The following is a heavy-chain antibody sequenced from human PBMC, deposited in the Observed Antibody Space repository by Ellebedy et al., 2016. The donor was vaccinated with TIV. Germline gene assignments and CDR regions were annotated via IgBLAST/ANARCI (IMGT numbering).Heavy chain of an antibody. CDR3: ARVDGDYKQSAFDI. V-gene: IGHV4-34*01. J-gene: IGHJ3*02. Sequence: SETLSLTXTVYGVSLSGYYWTWIRQSPGQGREWLGEINHSGSANYNPSLKSRVTISVDTSKNQFSLKLSSVTAADTAVYYCARVDGDYKQSAFDIWGQGTMVTVSS. CDR1: GVSLSGYY. D-gene: IGHD4-17*01. CDR2: INHSGSA.